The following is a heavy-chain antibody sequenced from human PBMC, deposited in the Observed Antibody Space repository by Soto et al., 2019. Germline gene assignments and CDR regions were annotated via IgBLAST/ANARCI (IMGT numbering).Heavy chain of an antibody. D-gene: IGHD1-26*01. CDR3: ARTEWELSP. Sequence: PGGSLRLSCTASGFTFSSFGMAWVRQAPGKGLEWVSAISGSGDSSYYADSVKGRFTISRDNAKNSLYLQMNSLRAEDTAVYYCARTEWELSPWGQGTLVTVSS. J-gene: IGHJ5*02. V-gene: IGHV3-21*01. CDR2: ISGSGDSS. CDR1: GFTFSSFG.